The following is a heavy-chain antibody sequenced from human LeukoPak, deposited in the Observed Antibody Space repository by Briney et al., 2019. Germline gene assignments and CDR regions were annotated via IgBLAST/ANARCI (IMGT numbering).Heavy chain of an antibody. CDR1: GSTLNEFS. J-gene: IGHJ4*02. CDR2: FDPEDGKI. V-gene: IGHV1-24*01. D-gene: IGHD3-9*01. Sequence: ASVKVSCTVSGSTLNEFSMHWVRQAPGKGLEWMGGFDPEDGKITYAQKFQGRVTVTEDTSTDTAYMELSSLRSEDTAVYYCAGRSFVWSLRPYFDYWGQGTLVTVSS. CDR3: AGRSFVWSLRPYFDY.